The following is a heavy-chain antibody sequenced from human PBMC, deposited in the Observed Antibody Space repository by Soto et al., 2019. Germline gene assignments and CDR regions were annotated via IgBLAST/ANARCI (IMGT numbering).Heavy chain of an antibody. V-gene: IGHV1-3*04. J-gene: IGHJ4*02. CDR1: GYTFTSYA. CDR3: AKDRAHYDSSGFD. D-gene: IGHD3-22*01. Sequence: QVQLVQSGAEVKKPGASVKVSCKASGYTFTSYAMHWVRQAPGQRLEWMGWIDTGNGNTKYSQKFQDRITITRDTSARTAYMELNNLRSGDTAVYYCAKDRAHYDSSGFDWGQGTLVTVSS. CDR2: IDTGNGNT.